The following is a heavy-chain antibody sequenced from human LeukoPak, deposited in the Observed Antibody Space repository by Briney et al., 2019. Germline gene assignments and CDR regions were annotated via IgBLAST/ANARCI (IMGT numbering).Heavy chain of an antibody. CDR1: GYSFTSYW. J-gene: IGHJ4*02. D-gene: IGHD7-27*01. V-gene: IGHV5-51*07. CDR3: ARQTAMGRSGDF. Sequence: GESLKISCKASGYSFTSYWIGWVHQMPGKGLEWMGIIDPSDSDIRYTPSFQGQVTISADKSLSTAYLQWNSLKASETAIYYCARQTAMGRSGDFWGQGTLVTVSS. CDR2: IDPSDSDI.